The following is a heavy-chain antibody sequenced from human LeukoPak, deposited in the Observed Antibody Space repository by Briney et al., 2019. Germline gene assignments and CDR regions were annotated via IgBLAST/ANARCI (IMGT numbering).Heavy chain of an antibody. CDR1: GDSVSSNSAA. CDR2: TYYRSKWFI. CDR3: TRSDCSSGRCPGFDN. V-gene: IGHV6-1*01. J-gene: IGHJ4*02. D-gene: IGHD6-19*01. Sequence: QTFSLTCGISGDSVSSNSAAWNWIRQSPSRGLEWLGRTYYRSKWFINYASSVKSRIIISPDTPKNQVSLQLNSVTPEDTAVYYCTRSDCSSGRCPGFDNWGQGTLVTVSS.